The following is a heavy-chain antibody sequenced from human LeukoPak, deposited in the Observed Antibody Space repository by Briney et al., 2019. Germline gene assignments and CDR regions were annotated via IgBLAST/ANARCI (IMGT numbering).Heavy chain of an antibody. CDR1: GGPISSYY. D-gene: IGHD2-2*01. Sequence: SETLSLTCTVSGGPISSYYWSWIRQPPGKGLEWIGYIYYSGSTNYNPSLKSRVTISVDTSKNQFSLKLSSVTAADTAVYYCARSDLGYCSSTSCYPDPFDIWGQGTMVTVSS. J-gene: IGHJ3*02. V-gene: IGHV4-59*01. CDR2: IYYSGST. CDR3: ARSDLGYCSSTSCYPDPFDI.